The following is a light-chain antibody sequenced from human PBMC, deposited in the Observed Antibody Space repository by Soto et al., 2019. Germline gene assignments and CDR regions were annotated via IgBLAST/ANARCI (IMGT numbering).Light chain of an antibody. Sequence: DIQMTQSPSSLSASIGDRVTITCRASQGLFNYLAWYQKKPGQVPKLLISAASILQSGVPPRFSGSGSGTDFTLTISGLLPEDVVTYYCQDYNSDARTFGPGTKVEIK. CDR3: QDYNSDART. CDR1: QGLFNY. V-gene: IGKV1-27*01. J-gene: IGKJ1*01. CDR2: AAS.